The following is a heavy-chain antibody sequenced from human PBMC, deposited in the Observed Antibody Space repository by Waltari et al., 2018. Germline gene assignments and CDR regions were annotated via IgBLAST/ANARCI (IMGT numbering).Heavy chain of an antibody. V-gene: IGHV1-8*01. Sequence: QVQLVQSGAEVRKPGGSVKVSCKASGYTFTSCDINWVRQGPGQGLEWMGWMNTNSGKKANAEKFQVRITRPKDTYTAAAQMDLNSLTSEATDTYFYGSGLGGYTVSDFWGQGTLVTVSS. CDR2: MNTNSGKK. D-gene: IGHD5-12*01. CDR1: GYTFTSCD. CDR3: GSGLGGYTVSDF. J-gene: IGHJ4*02.